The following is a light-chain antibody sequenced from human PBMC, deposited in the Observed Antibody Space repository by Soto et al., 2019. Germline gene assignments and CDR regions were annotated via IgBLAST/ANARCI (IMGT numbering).Light chain of an antibody. CDR1: SSDVGAYYS. CDR3: SSYTSGSSHYV. CDR2: GVT. J-gene: IGLJ1*01. Sequence: SALTQPASVSGCPGQSITISCTGTSSDVGAYYSVSWYQHHPGKAPKLIIYGVTNRPSGVSNRFSGSKSGNTASLTISGLQAEDEADYHCSSYTSGSSHYVFGTGTKVTVL. V-gene: IGLV2-14*01.